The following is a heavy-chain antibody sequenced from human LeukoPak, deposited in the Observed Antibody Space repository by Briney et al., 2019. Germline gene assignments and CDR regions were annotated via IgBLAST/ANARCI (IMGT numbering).Heavy chain of an antibody. D-gene: IGHD1-26*01. Sequence: ASVKVSCTSSGYTFTGYYMHWVRQATGQGLEWMGWINPNSGGTNYAQKFQGWVTTTRDTSISTAYMELSRLRSDDTAVYYCARAEEHYYYYGMDVWGQGTTVTVSS. CDR3: ARAEEHYYYYGMDV. CDR2: INPNSGGT. CDR1: GYTFTGYY. V-gene: IGHV1-2*04. J-gene: IGHJ6*02.